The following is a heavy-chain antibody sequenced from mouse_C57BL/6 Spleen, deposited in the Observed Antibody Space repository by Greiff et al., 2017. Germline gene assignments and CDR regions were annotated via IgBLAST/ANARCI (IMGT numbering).Heavy chain of an antibody. J-gene: IGHJ2*01. CDR3: ARHERERSSYGSSLYYFDY. CDR2: FYPGSGSI. CDR1: GYTFTEYT. Sequence: QVQLQQSGAELVKPGASVKLSCKASGYTFTEYTIHWVKQRSGQGLEWIGWFYPGSGSIKYNEKFKDKATLTADKSSSTVYMELSRLTSEDSAVYFCARHERERSSYGSSLYYFDYWGQGTTLTVSS. V-gene: IGHV1-62-2*01. D-gene: IGHD1-1*01.